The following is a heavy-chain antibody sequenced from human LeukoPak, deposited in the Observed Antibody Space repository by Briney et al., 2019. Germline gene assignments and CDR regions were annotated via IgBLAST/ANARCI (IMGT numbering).Heavy chain of an antibody. CDR3: AKDLEEEGSSSPHDY. V-gene: IGHV3-30*02. CDR2: IRYDGSNK. D-gene: IGHD6-13*01. J-gene: IGHJ4*02. Sequence: GGSLRLSCAASGFTFSSYGMHWVRQAPGKGLEWVAFIRYDGSNKYYADSVKGRFTISRDNSKNTLYLQMNSLRAEDTAVYYCAKDLEEEGSSSPHDYWGQGTLVTVSS. CDR1: GFTFSSYG.